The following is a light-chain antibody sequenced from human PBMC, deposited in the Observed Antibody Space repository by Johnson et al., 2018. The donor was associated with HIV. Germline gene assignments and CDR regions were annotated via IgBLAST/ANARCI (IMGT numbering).Light chain of an antibody. J-gene: IGLJ1*01. CDR2: DNN. CDR3: GTWDTSLSAVYV. Sequence: QSVLTQPPSVSVAPRQKVTISCSGSSSNIGKNYVSWYQHLPGKAPKLLIYDNNKRPSGIPDRFSGSKSGTSATLGITGLQTGDEADYYCGTWDTSLSAVYVFGTGTKVTVL. CDR1: SSNIGKNY. V-gene: IGLV1-51*01.